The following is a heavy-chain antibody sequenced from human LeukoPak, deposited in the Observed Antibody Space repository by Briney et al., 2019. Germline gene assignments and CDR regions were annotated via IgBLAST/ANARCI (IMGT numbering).Heavy chain of an antibody. D-gene: IGHD3-9*01. CDR3: AKDGGPALKMISRAYFDSGYKGYFDY. CDR2: ISGSGGST. V-gene: IGHV3-23*01. CDR1: GFTFSSYA. J-gene: IGHJ4*02. Sequence: GGSLTLSCPASGFTFSSYAMSWVRQAPGKGLEWVSAISGSGGSTYYADSVKGRFTISKDNSKNTLYLQMNSLRAEDTAVYYCAKDGGPALKMISRAYFDSGYKGYFDYWGQGTLVTVSS.